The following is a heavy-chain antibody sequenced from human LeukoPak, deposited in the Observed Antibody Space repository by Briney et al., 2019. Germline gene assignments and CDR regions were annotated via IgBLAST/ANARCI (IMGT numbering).Heavy chain of an antibody. CDR1: GFTFSNYV. D-gene: IGHD5-24*01. J-gene: IGHJ3*01. CDR3: AKDIQLST. CDR2: IGASGEST. V-gene: IGHV3-23*01. Sequence: PGRSLRLSCAASGFTFSNYVFHWVRQAPGKGLEWVSLIGASGESTYYADSVKGRFTISRDNSKNTLSLQMNSLRVEDTAMYFCAKDIQLSTWGLGTMVTVSS.